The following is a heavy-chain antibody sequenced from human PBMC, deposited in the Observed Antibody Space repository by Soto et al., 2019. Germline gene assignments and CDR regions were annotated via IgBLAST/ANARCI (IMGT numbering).Heavy chain of an antibody. V-gene: IGHV3-23*01. J-gene: IGHJ4*02. CDR3: ATDGEYYDYIWGSYRNFDY. CDR2: ISGSGGST. D-gene: IGHD3-16*02. CDR1: GFTFSSYA. Sequence: GGSLRLSCAASGFTFSSYAMSWVRQAPGKGLEWVSAISGSGGSTYYADSVKGRFTISRDNSKNTLYLQMNSLRAEDTAVYYCATDGEYYDYIWGSYRNFDYWGQGTLVTVSS.